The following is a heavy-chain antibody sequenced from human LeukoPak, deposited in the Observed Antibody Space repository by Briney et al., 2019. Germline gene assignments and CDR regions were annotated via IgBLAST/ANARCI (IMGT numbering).Heavy chain of an antibody. CDR2: IIPIFGTA. Sequence: SVKVSCKASGGTFSSYAISWVRQAPGQGLEWMGGIIPIFGTANYAQKFQGRVTITADESASTAYMELSSLRSEDTAVYYCAISVTWNDVRSEYYYDYWGQGPLVTVSS. V-gene: IGHV1-69*01. D-gene: IGHD1-1*01. CDR3: AISVTWNDVRSEYYYDY. CDR1: GGTFSSYA. J-gene: IGHJ4*02.